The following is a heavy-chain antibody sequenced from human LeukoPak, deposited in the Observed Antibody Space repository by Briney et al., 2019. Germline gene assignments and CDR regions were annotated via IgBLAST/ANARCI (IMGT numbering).Heavy chain of an antibody. CDR1: GGTFSSYT. V-gene: IGHV1-69*02. CDR3: ARVGAYCGGDCYPLDY. CDR2: IIPILGIA. J-gene: IGHJ4*02. D-gene: IGHD2-21*02. Sequence: ASVKVSCKASGGTFSSYTISWVRQAPGQGLEWMGRIIPILGIANYAQKFQGRVTITADKSTSTAYMELSSLRSEDTAVYYCARVGAYCGGDCYPLDYWGQGTLVTVSS.